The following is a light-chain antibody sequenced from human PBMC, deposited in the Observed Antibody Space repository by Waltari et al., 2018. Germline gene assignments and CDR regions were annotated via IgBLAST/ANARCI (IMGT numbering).Light chain of an antibody. CDR3: QQYNSYPET. J-gene: IGKJ1*01. V-gene: IGKV1-5*03. Sequence: DIQMTQSPSPLSASVGDRVPITCRASQRISSWLAWYQQKPGKAAKLLIYKASSLESGVPSRFSGSGSGTEFTLTISSLQPDDFATYYCQQYNSYPETFGQGTKVEIK. CDR2: KAS. CDR1: QRISSW.